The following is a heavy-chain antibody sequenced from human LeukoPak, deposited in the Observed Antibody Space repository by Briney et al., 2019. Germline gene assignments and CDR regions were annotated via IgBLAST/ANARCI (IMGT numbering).Heavy chain of an antibody. CDR1: GFTFSSYW. V-gene: IGHV3-7*01. D-gene: IGHD4-17*01. J-gene: IGHJ4*02. CDR3: ATTLTVTTGFY. CDR2: IKEDGSEK. Sequence: GGSLRLSCAASGFTFSSYWTSWVRQAPGKGLEWVANIKEDGSEKYYVDSVKGRFTISRDNAENSLYLQMHSLRAEDTAVYYCATTLTVTTGFYWGQGTLVTVSS.